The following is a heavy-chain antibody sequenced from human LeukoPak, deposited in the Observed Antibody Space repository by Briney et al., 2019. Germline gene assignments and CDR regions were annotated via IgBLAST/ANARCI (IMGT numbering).Heavy chain of an antibody. CDR3: AKQYSSGWQYYFDY. CDR2: IYYGGST. V-gene: IGHV4-59*08. CDR1: GGSISSYY. Sequence: SETLSLTCTVSGGSISSYYWSWIRQPPGKGLEWIGYIYYGGSTNYNPSLKSRVTISVDTSKNQFSLKLSSVTAADTAVYYCAKQYSSGWQYYFDYWGQGTLVTVSS. D-gene: IGHD6-19*01. J-gene: IGHJ4*02.